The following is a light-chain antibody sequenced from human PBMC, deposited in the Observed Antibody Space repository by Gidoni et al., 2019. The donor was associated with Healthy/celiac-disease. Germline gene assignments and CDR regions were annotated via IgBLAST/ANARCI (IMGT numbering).Light chain of an antibody. V-gene: IGLV2-8*01. CDR2: EVS. CDR1: SSDVGGYNY. CDR3: SSYAGSNNLL. Sequence: ALTQPPSASGSPGQSVTISCTGTSSDVGGYNYVSWYQQHPGKAPKLMIYEVSKRPSGVPDRFSGSKSGNTASLTVSGLQAEDEADYYCSSYAGSNNLLFGGGTKLTVL. J-gene: IGLJ2*01.